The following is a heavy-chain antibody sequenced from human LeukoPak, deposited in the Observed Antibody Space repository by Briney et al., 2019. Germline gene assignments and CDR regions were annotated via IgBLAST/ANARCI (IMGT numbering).Heavy chain of an antibody. CDR3: ASSGRYGSEQIYYYYYYGMDV. CDR1: GFTFSSYA. V-gene: IGHV3-23*01. J-gene: IGHJ6*02. CDR2: ISGSGGST. Sequence: PGGSLRPSCAASGFTFSSYAMTWVRQAPGKGLEWVSGISGSGGSTYYADSVKGRFTISRDNSKNTLFLQMNSLRAEDTAVYYCASSGRYGSEQIYYYYYYGMDVWGQGTTVTVSS. D-gene: IGHD3-10*01.